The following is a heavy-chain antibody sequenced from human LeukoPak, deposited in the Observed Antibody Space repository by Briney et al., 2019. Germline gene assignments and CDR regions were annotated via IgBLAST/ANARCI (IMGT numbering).Heavy chain of an antibody. D-gene: IGHD1-26*01. J-gene: IGHJ5*02. CDR1: GGSISSYY. CDR3: ARDQKVGASGWFDP. Sequence: SETLSLTRTVSGGSISSYYWSWIRQPAGKGLEWIGRIYTSGSTNYNPSLKSRVTMSVDTSKNQFSLKLSSVTAADTAVYYCARDQKVGASGWFDPWGQGTLVTVYS. CDR2: IYTSGST. V-gene: IGHV4-4*07.